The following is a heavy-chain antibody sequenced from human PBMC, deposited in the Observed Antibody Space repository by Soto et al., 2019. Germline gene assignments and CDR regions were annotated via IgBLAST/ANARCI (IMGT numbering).Heavy chain of an antibody. Sequence: QITLKESAPTRVKPTQTLTLTCTFSGFSLTSRPMGVGWIRQPPGKALEWLAFIYWDDDKRYSPSLRSRLTITXVTXGXPGVLTMTNMDPVDTATYYCAHRLSGYNWNGGYFDYWGQGALVTVSS. CDR2: IYWDDDK. V-gene: IGHV2-5*02. CDR1: GFSLTSRPMG. J-gene: IGHJ4*02. D-gene: IGHD1-1*01. CDR3: AHRLSGYNWNGGYFDY.